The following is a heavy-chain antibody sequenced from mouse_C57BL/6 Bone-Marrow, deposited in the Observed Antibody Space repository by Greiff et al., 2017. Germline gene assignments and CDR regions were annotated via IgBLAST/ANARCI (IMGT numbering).Heavy chain of an antibody. D-gene: IGHD1-1*01. CDR2: INPNNGGT. CDR3: ARGIYCSSFLAY. Sequence: VQLQQSGPELVKPGASVKIPCKASGYTFTDYNMDWVKQSHGKSLEWIGDINPNNGGTNYNQKFKGKATLTVDKSSSTAYMELRSLTSEDTAVYYCARGIYCSSFLAYWGQGTLVTVSA. CDR1: GYTFTDYN. V-gene: IGHV1-18*01. J-gene: IGHJ3*01.